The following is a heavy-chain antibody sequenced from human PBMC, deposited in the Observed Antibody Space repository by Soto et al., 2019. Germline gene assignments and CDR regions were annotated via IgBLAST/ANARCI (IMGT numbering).Heavy chain of an antibody. V-gene: IGHV1-69*13. Sequence: GASVKVSCKASGGTFSSYAISWVRQAPGQGLEWMGGIIPIFGTANYAQKFQGRVTITADESTSTAYMELSSLRSEDTAVYYCASQDTVDPTLVPAASPLDYWGQGSLVTGSS. CDR3: ASQDTVDPTLVPAASPLDY. CDR1: GGTFSSYA. D-gene: IGHD2-2*01. CDR2: IIPIFGTA. J-gene: IGHJ4*02.